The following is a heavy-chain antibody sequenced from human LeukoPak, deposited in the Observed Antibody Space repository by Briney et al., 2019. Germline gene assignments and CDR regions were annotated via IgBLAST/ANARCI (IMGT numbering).Heavy chain of an antibody. Sequence: GGSLRLSCAASGFTFSGYVMTWVRQAPGKGLEWVSAISGSGDSTYYGDSVKGRFTISRDNSKNTLYLQMNSLRAEDTAVYYCAKTRPLDSSSWSHGDYWGQGTLVTVSS. CDR2: ISGSGDST. CDR3: AKTRPLDSSSWSHGDY. J-gene: IGHJ4*02. V-gene: IGHV3-23*01. D-gene: IGHD6-13*01. CDR1: GFTFSGYV.